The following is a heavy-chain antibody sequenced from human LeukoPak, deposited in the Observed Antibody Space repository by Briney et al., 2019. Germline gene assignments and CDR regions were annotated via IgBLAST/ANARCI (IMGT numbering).Heavy chain of an antibody. V-gene: IGHV4-34*01. J-gene: IGHJ4*02. CDR3: ASLYCSGGSCYSY. Sequence: SETLSLTCAVYGGSFSGYYWSWIRQPPGKGLEGIGEINHSGSTNYNPSLKSRVTISVDTSKNQFSLKLSSVTAADTAVYYCASLYCSGGSCYSYWGQGTLVTVSS. CDR1: GGSFSGYY. CDR2: INHSGST. D-gene: IGHD2-15*01.